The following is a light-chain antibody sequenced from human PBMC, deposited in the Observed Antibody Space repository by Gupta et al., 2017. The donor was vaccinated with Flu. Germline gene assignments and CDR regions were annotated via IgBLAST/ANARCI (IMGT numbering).Light chain of an antibody. CDR2: DAS. J-gene: IGKJ1*01. V-gene: IGKV3-11*01. CDR3: QQRDSWPRT. CDR1: QSRGSG. Sequence: PATGSLSLGERATLCCRAGQSRGSGLVWYQQRPGQAPRLLMCDASIRAAGNPARFSGGESGTDFTLTIDSLEPEDCEVYYCQQRDSWPRTFGQGTKVEVK.